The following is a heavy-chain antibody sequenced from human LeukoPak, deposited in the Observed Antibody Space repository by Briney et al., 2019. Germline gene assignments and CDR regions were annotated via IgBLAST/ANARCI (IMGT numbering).Heavy chain of an antibody. J-gene: IGHJ6*02. CDR1: GFTFSDYH. Sequence: GGSLRLSCAASGFTFSDYHMTWIRQAPGKGLDWISYISSSGATIFYAASLKGRFTISRDNAKNSLYLQMDSLRVEDTALYYCVRVGYCTGGHCGRPPHFYYAMDVWGQGTTVTVSS. V-gene: IGHV3-11*01. CDR2: ISSSGATI. D-gene: IGHD2-8*02. CDR3: VRVGYCTGGHCGRPPHFYYAMDV.